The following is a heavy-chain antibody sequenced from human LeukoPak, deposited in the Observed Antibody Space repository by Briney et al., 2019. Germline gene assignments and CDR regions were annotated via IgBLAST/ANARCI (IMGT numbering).Heavy chain of an antibody. CDR2: IYYSGST. CDR1: GGSFSSYY. D-gene: IGHD5-24*01. V-gene: IGHV4-59*01. CDR3: ARGGRWLQSSPFDY. Sequence: SETLSLTCTVSGGSFSSYYWSWIRRPPGKGLEWIGYIYYSGSTNYNPSLKSRVTISVDTSKNQFSLKLSSVTAADTAVYYCARGGRWLQSSPFDYWGQGALVTVSS. J-gene: IGHJ4*02.